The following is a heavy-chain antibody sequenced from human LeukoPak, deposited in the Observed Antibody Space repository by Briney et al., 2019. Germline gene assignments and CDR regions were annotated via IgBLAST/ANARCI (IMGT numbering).Heavy chain of an antibody. D-gene: IGHD2-2*01. CDR1: GFTFSSYS. Sequence: GGSLRLSCAASGFTFSSYSMNWVRQAPGKGLEWVSSISSSSSYIYYADSVKGRFTISRDNAKNSLYPQMNSLRAEDTAVYYCARDDNGYCSSTSCPRGMYYFDYWGQGTLVTVSS. CDR2: ISSSSSYI. V-gene: IGHV3-21*01. J-gene: IGHJ4*02. CDR3: ARDDNGYCSSTSCPRGMYYFDY.